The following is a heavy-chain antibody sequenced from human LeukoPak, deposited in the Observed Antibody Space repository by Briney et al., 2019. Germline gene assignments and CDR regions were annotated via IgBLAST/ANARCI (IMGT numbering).Heavy chain of an antibody. V-gene: IGHV3-49*03. CDR2: IRSKAYGGTT. CDR3: TRHLEDSSGYYHFDS. J-gene: IGHJ4*02. CDR1: GFTFGDYA. D-gene: IGHD3-22*01. Sequence: PGGSLRLSCIASGFTFGDYALSWFRQAPGKGLQWVGCIRSKAYGGTTEYAASVKGRFTISRDDSESIAYLQMNSLQIEDTAVYHCTRHLEDSSGYYHFDSWGLGTLVTVSS.